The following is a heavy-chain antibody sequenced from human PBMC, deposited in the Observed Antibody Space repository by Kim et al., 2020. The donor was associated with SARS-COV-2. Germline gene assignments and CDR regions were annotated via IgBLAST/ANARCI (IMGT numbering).Heavy chain of an antibody. J-gene: IGHJ6*02. V-gene: IGHV3-53*01. CDR3: ATTVTTFIFQYYYYGMDV. Sequence: GGSLRLSCAASGFTVSSNYMSWVRQAPGKGLEWVSVIYSGGSTYYADSVKGRFTISRDNSKNTLYLQMNSLRAEDTAVYYCATTVTTFIFQYYYYGMDVWGQGTTVTVSS. CDR2: IYSGGST. CDR1: GFTVSSNY. D-gene: IGHD4-17*01.